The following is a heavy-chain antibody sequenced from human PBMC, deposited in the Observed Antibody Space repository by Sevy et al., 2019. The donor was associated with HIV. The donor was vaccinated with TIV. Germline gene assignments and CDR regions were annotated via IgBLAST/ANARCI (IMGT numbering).Heavy chain of an antibody. CDR1: GFTFSSYA. J-gene: IGHJ4*02. Sequence: GGSLRLSCSASGFTFSSYAMHWVRQAPGKGLEYVSAISSIGGSTYYADSVKGRFTISRDNSKNTLYLQMSSLRAEDTAVYYCVTAIAAAGLHHFDYWGQGTLVTVSS. CDR2: ISSIGGST. D-gene: IGHD6-13*01. CDR3: VTAIAAAGLHHFDY. V-gene: IGHV3-64D*06.